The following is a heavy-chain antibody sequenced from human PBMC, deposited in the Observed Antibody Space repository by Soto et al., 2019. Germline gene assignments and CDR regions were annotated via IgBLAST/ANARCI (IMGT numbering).Heavy chain of an antibody. CDR1: GFTFSDYY. CDR2: IRNKRNGYTT. D-gene: IGHD4-4*01. J-gene: IGHJ4*02. CDR3: ARGNRAFDY. Sequence: PGGSLRLSCAASGFTFSDYYMDWVRQAPGKRLEWLGRIRNKRNGYTTEYAASVRGRFTVSRDDLKNSLSLQMNSLKIEDTAVYYCARGNRAFDYWGQGP. V-gene: IGHV3-72*01.